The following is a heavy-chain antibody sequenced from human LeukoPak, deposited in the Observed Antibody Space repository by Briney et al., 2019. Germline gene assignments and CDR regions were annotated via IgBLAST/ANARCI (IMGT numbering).Heavy chain of an antibody. D-gene: IGHD2-15*01. CDR2: MNPNSGNT. CDR1: GYTFTSYD. CDR3: ARPYCSGGSCSDY. Sequence: ASVKVSCTASGYTFTSYDINWVRQATGQGLEWMGWMNPNSGNTGYAQKFQGRVTMTRNTSISTAYMELSSLRSEDTAVYYCARPYCSGGSCSDYWGQGTLVTVSS. V-gene: IGHV1-8*01. J-gene: IGHJ4*02.